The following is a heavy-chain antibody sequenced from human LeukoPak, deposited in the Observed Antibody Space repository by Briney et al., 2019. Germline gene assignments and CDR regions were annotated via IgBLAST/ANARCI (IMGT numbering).Heavy chain of an antibody. D-gene: IGHD6-19*01. CDR2: IYSGGNT. Sequence: GGSLRLSCAASGFTVSTNYMSWLRQAPGKGLEWVSIIYSGGNTYYADSVKGRFIISRDSSKNTLSLQMNSLRVEDTAVYYCARDGSSGWYPHWGQGTLVTVSS. CDR1: GFTVSTNY. CDR3: ARDGSSGWYPH. V-gene: IGHV3-53*01. J-gene: IGHJ4*02.